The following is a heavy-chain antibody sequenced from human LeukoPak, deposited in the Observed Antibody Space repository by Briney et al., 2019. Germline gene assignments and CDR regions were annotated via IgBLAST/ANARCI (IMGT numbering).Heavy chain of an antibody. CDR3: ARWWEGYYFDY. CDR2: IYYSGST. Sequence: SETLSLTCTVSGGSISSSSYYWGWIRQPPGKGLEWIGSIYYSGSTNYNPSLKSRVTISVDTSKNQFSLKLSSVTAADTAVYYCARWWEGYYFDYWGQGTLVTVSS. J-gene: IGHJ4*02. V-gene: IGHV4-39*07. CDR1: GGSISSSSYY. D-gene: IGHD1-26*01.